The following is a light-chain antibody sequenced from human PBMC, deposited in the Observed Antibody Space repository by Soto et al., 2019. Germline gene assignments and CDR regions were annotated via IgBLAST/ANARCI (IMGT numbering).Light chain of an antibody. Sequence: EIVLTQSPATLSLSPGERATLSCGASQSVSSSLAWYQHKPGQAPRLLIYDASNRATGIPARFSGSGSGTDFTLTITSLEPEDFATYYCQQLSSYPLTFGGGTKVEI. CDR1: QSVSSS. J-gene: IGKJ4*01. CDR3: QQLSSYPLT. CDR2: DAS. V-gene: IGKV3-11*01.